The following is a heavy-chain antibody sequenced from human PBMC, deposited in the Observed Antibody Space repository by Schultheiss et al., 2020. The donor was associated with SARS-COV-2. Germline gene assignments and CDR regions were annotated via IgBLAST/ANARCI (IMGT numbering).Heavy chain of an antibody. CDR1: GFTFSNAW. Sequence: GGSLRLSCAASGFTFSNAWMNWVRQAPGKGLEWVGRIKSKTDGGTTDYAAPVKGRFTISRDDSKNTLYLQMNSLKTEDTAVYYCARAIFGVGKIDYWGQGTLVTVSS. CDR2: IKSKTDGGTT. J-gene: IGHJ4*02. D-gene: IGHD3-3*01. CDR3: ARAIFGVGKIDY. V-gene: IGHV3-15*07.